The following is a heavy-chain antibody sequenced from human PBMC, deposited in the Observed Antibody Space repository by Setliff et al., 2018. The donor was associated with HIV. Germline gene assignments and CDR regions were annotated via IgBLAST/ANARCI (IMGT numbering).Heavy chain of an antibody. CDR2: IFHTGST. V-gene: IGHV4-39*01. CDR1: GGSISSDDYF. J-gene: IGHJ3*01. Sequence: SETLSLTCTVSGGSISSDDYFWGWVRQPPGKGLEWIGNIFHTGSTYYNPSLKSRLSISLDTSKNQFSLSLTSVTAADTAVYFCARPRVGDDAFNFWSQGTLVTVSS. CDR3: ARPRVGDDAFNF.